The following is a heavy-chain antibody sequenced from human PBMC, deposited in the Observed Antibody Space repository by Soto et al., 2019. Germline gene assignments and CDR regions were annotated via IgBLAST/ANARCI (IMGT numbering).Heavy chain of an antibody. Sequence: GGSLRLTCASSRFTLSGYAIDSVRKAPGKGLEYVSGISSNGVGTYYANSVQGRFTISRDNSKNTVYLQMGSLRPEDMAVYYCARRARPYFYYMDVWGKGTTVTVSS. J-gene: IGHJ6*03. D-gene: IGHD6-6*01. CDR1: RFTLSGYA. CDR2: ISSNGVGT. V-gene: IGHV3-64*01. CDR3: ARRARPYFYYMDV.